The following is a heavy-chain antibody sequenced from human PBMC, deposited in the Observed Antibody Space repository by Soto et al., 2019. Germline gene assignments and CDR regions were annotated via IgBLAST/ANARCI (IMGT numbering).Heavy chain of an antibody. CDR2: INHSGST. V-gene: IGHV4-34*01. Sequence: PSETLSLTCAVYGGSFSGYYWSWIRQPPGKGLEWIGEINHSGSTNYNPSLKRRVTISVDTSKNQFSLKLSSVTAADAAVYYCARGLDSGGYYDFWSAPGWGQGTLVTVSS. J-gene: IGHJ4*02. D-gene: IGHD3-3*01. CDR1: GGSFSGYY. CDR3: ARGLDSGGYYDFWSAPG.